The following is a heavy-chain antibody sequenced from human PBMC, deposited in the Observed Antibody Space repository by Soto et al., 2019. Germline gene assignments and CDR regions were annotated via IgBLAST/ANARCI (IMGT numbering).Heavy chain of an antibody. CDR2: IIPIFGTA. CDR1: GGTFSSYA. D-gene: IGHD5-18*01. J-gene: IGHJ6*02. CDR3: ARYVDTAMAGDYYYGMDV. V-gene: IGHV1-69*01. Sequence: QVQLVQSGAEVKKPGSSVKVSCKASGGTFSSYAISWVRQAPGQGLEWMGGIIPIFGTANYAQKFQGRVTITADESTSTAYMELSSLRSEDTDVYYCARYVDTAMAGDYYYGMDVWGQGTTVTVSS.